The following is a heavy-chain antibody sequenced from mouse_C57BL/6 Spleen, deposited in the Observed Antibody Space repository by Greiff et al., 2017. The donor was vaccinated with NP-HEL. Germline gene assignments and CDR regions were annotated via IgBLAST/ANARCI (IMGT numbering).Heavy chain of an antibody. D-gene: IGHD1-1*01. V-gene: IGHV14-2*01. CDR3: APNYYGSSPFAY. CDR2: IDPEDGET. J-gene: IGHJ3*01. Sequence: EVKLMESGAELVKPGASVKLSCTASGFNIKDYYMHWVKQRTEQGLEWIGRIDPEDGETKYAPKFQGKATITADTSSNTAYLQLSSLTSEDTAVYYCAPNYYGSSPFAYWGQGTLVTVSA. CDR1: GFNIKDYY.